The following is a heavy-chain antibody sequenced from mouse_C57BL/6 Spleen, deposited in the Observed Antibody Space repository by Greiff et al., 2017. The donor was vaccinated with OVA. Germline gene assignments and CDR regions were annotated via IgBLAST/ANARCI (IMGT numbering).Heavy chain of an antibody. J-gene: IGHJ3*01. D-gene: IGHD2-3*01. CDR3: ARGAYDGYPWFAY. Sequence: EVQLQESGPGMVKPSQSLSLTCTVTGYSITSGYDWHWIRHFPGNKLEWMGYISYSGSTNYNPSLKSRISITHDTSKNHFFLKLNSVTTEDTATYYCARGAYDGYPWFAYWGQGTLVTVSA. CDR1: GYSITSGYD. V-gene: IGHV3-1*01. CDR2: ISYSGST.